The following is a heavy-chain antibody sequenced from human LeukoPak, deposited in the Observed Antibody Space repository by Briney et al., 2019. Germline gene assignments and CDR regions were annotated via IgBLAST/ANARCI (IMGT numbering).Heavy chain of an antibody. Sequence: PGGSLRLSCAASGFTFDDYGMSWVRQAPGKGLEWVSGINWNGGSTGYADSVKGQFTISRDNAKNSLYLQMNSLRAEDTALYYCASGYVWGSYRHLDYWGQGTLVTVSS. V-gene: IGHV3-20*04. CDR2: INWNGGST. CDR1: GFTFDDYG. CDR3: ASGYVWGSYRHLDY. J-gene: IGHJ4*02. D-gene: IGHD3-16*02.